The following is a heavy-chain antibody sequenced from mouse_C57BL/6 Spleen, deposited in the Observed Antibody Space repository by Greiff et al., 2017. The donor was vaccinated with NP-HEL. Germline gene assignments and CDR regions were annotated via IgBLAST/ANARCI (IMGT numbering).Heavy chain of an antibody. CDR2: IYPGDGDT. J-gene: IGHJ2*01. CDR3: ARFPLYYYGSSPYFDY. CDR1: GYAFSSYW. Sequence: VQLQQSGAELVKPGASVKISCKASGYAFSSYWMYWVKQRPGKGLEWIGQIYPGDGDTNYNGKFKGKATLTADKSSSTAYMQLSSLTSEDSAVYFCARFPLYYYGSSPYFDYWGQGTTLTVSS. V-gene: IGHV1-80*01. D-gene: IGHD1-1*01.